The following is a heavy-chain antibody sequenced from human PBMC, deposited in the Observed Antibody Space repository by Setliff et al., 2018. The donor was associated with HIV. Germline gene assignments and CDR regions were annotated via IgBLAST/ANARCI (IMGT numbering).Heavy chain of an antibody. CDR3: AREYYRSGGYYSGWKYYYMDV. J-gene: IGHJ6*03. V-gene: IGHV4-4*08. Sequence: SETLSLTCTVSGDSSSNDYWTWVRQPPGKGLEWIRNIHTSGTTKYNPSLNSRVTISVDMSKSQFSLRLSSVTAADTAMYYCAREYYRSGGYYSGWKYYYMDVWGKGTTVTVSS. CDR1: GDSSSNDY. CDR2: IHTSGTT. D-gene: IGHD2-15*01.